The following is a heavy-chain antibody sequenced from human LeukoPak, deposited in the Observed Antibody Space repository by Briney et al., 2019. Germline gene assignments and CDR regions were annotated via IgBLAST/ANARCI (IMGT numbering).Heavy chain of an antibody. CDR2: INPNSGGT. CDR1: GYTFTGYY. Sequence: ASVKVSCKASGYTFTGYYMHWVRQAPGQGLEWMGRINPNSGGTNYAQKFQGRVTMTRDTSISTAYMELSRLRSDDTAVYYCASVLESKRHYDILTGQSMGINAFDIRGQGTMVTVSS. D-gene: IGHD3-9*01. J-gene: IGHJ3*02. CDR3: ASVLESKRHYDILTGQSMGINAFDI. V-gene: IGHV1-2*06.